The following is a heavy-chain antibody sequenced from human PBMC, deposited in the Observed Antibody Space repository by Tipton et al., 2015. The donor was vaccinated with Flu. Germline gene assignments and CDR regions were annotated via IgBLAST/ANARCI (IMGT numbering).Heavy chain of an antibody. J-gene: IGHJ3*02. V-gene: IGHV4-38-2*01. CDR2: TYHSGST. Sequence: TLSLTCAVSGYSISSGYYWGWIRQPPGKGLEWIGSTYHSGSTYYNPSLKSRVTISVDTSKNQFSLKLSSVTAADTAVYYCARRDSRSSWYGDAFDIWGQGTMVTVSS. CDR1: GYSISSGYY. D-gene: IGHD6-13*01. CDR3: ARRDSRSSWYGDAFDI.